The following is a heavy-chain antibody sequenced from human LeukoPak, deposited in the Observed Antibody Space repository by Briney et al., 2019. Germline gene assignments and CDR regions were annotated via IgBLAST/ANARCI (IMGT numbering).Heavy chain of an antibody. CDR2: INHSGST. CDR3: ARVHPHIVVVPAASYYYMDV. CDR1: GGSFSGYY. Sequence: PSETLSLTCAVYGGSFSGYYWSWIRQPPGKGLEWIGEINHSGSTNYNPSLKSRVTISVDTSKNQFSLKLSSVTAADTAVYYCARVHPHIVVVPAASYYYMDVWGKGTTVTVSS. D-gene: IGHD2-2*01. J-gene: IGHJ6*03. V-gene: IGHV4-34*01.